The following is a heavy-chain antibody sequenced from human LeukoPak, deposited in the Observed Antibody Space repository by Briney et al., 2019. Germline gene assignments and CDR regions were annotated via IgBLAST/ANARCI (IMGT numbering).Heavy chain of an antibody. Sequence: PGRSLRLSCAASGFTFSSYAMHWVRQAPGKGLEWVAVISYDGSNKYYADSVKGRFTISRDNSKNTLYLQMNSLRAEDTAVYYCARDLQQLAGDCRACDAFDIWGQGTMVTVSS. D-gene: IGHD2-21*01. V-gene: IGHV3-30-3*01. J-gene: IGHJ3*02. CDR1: GFTFSSYA. CDR3: ARDLQQLAGDCRACDAFDI. CDR2: ISYDGSNK.